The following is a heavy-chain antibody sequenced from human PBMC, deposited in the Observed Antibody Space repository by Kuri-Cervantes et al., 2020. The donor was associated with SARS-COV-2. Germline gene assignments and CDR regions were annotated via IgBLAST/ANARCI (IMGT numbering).Heavy chain of an antibody. J-gene: IGHJ3*02. V-gene: IGHV3-21*04. Sequence: GESLKISCAASGFTFSSYSMNWVRQAPGKGLGWVSSISSSSSYIYYADSVKGRFTISRDNAKNSLYLQMNSLRAEDMALYYCAKGLRRLVYDAFDIWGQGTMVTVSS. D-gene: IGHD6-19*01. CDR2: ISSSSSYI. CDR3: AKGLRRLVYDAFDI. CDR1: GFTFSSYS.